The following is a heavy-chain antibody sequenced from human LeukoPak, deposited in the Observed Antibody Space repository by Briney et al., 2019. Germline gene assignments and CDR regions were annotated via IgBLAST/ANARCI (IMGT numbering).Heavy chain of an antibody. Sequence: SSETLSLTCGVYGGSFSDYYWSWIRQPPGKGLEWIGEISHSGSTNYNPSLKSRVTISVDTSKNQFSLKLSSVTAADTAVYYCARGRIFMVRGVIKNYFDYWGQGTLVTVSS. D-gene: IGHD3-10*01. CDR2: ISHSGST. CDR1: GGSFSDYY. J-gene: IGHJ4*02. V-gene: IGHV4-34*01. CDR3: ARGRIFMVRGVIKNYFDY.